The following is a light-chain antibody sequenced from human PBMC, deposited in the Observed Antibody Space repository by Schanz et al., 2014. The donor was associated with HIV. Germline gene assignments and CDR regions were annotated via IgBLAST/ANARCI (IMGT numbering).Light chain of an antibody. J-gene: IGLJ2*01. CDR3: QSSDDLNLGV. CDR2: EDN. V-gene: IGLV6-57*04. CDR1: SGSIASNY. Sequence: NFMLTQPHSVSESPGKTVTISCTRSSGSIASNYVQWYQQRPGSAPTTVIYEDNQRPSGVPDRFSGSIDSSSNSASLTISGLTIEDEGDYYCQSSDDLNLGVFGGGTKLTVL.